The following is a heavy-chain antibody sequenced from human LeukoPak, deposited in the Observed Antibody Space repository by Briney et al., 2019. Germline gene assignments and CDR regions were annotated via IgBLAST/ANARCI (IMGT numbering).Heavy chain of an antibody. CDR2: INSDGSST. CDR1: GFTFSSYW. V-gene: IGHV3-74*01. Sequence: GGSLRLSCAASGFTFSSYWMHWVRQAPGKGLVWVSRINSDGSSTSYADSVKGRFTISRDNSKNTLYLQMNSLRAEDTAVYYCARDVGAAAARLSYFDYWGQGTLVTVSS. D-gene: IGHD6-13*01. J-gene: IGHJ4*02. CDR3: ARDVGAAAARLSYFDY.